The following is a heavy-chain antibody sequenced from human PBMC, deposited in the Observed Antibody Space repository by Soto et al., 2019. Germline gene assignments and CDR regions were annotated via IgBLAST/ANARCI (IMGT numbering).Heavy chain of an antibody. D-gene: IGHD6-13*01. CDR2: IYYSGST. CDR3: ARDLGQQLFDY. V-gene: IGHV4-59*01. CDR1: GGSISSYY. Sequence: ETLSLTCTVSGGSISSYYWSWIRQPPGKGLEWIGYIYYSGSTYYNPSLKSRVTISVDTSKNQFSLKLSSVTAADTAVYYCARDLGQQLFDYWGQGTLVTVSS. J-gene: IGHJ4*02.